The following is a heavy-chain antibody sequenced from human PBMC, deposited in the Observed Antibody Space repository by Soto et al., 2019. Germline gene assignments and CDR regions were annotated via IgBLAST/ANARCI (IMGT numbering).Heavy chain of an antibody. V-gene: IGHV4-39*01. CDR2: IYYSGST. J-gene: IGHJ5*02. Sequence: QLQLQESGPGLVKPSETLSLTCTVSGGSISSSSYYWGWIRQPPGKGLEWIGSIYYSGSTYYNPSLKSRVTIAVDTSKNQFSLKLSSVTAADTAVYYCATTGGFHGSGSYPSGPWGQGTLVTVSS. CDR3: ATTGGFHGSGSYPSGP. D-gene: IGHD3-10*01. CDR1: GGSISSSSYY.